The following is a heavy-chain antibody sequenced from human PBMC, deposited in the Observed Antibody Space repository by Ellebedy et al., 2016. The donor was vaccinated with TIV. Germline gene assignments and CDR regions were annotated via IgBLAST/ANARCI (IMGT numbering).Heavy chain of an antibody. CDR3: ARDRRWELPSDAMDV. J-gene: IGHJ6*02. CDR1: GFTFTDYY. Sequence: PGGSLRLSCTASGFTFTDYYMSWIRQAPGKGLEWVSYISRSSTYTKYADSVKGRFTISRDNAKNSLYLQMNSLRDEDTAVYYCARDRRWELPSDAMDVWGQGTTVIVSS. D-gene: IGHD1-26*01. CDR2: ISRSSTYT. V-gene: IGHV3-11*06.